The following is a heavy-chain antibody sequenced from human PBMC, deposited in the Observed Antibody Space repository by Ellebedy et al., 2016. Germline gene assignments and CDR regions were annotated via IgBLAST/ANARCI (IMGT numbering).Heavy chain of an antibody. CDR2: IYYSGST. J-gene: IGHJ4*02. CDR3: ASYCTSISCYKTFDS. V-gene: IGHV4-31*03. D-gene: IGHD2-2*01. CDR1: GVSISTGGYY. Sequence: SETLSLXCSVSGVSISTGGYYWNWIRQHPGKGLEWIGYIYYSGSTYYNPSLESRVDMSVDTSKSEFSLKLSSVTAADTAVYYCASYCTSISCYKTFDSWGQGTLVTVSS.